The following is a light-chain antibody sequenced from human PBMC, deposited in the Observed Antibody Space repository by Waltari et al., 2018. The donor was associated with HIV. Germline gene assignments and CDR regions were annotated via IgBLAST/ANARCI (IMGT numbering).Light chain of an antibody. CDR2: RNN. CDR3: EAWDDSLSGLV. CDR1: SSNIGGNY. V-gene: IGLV1-47*01. Sequence: QSVLTQPPSASGTPGQRVTISCSGSSSNIGGNYVYWYQQHPGTAPKLLIYRNNRRPSGVPDRCSGSKSGTSASLAISGLRSEDEADYYCEAWDDSLSGLVFGGGTKLTVL. J-gene: IGLJ3*02.